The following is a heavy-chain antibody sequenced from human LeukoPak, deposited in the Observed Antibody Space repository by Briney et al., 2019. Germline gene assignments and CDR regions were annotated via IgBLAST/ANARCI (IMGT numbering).Heavy chain of an antibody. CDR1: GFTFSSYS. J-gene: IGHJ4*02. CDR3: ARYYYSSGSYSPNDY. D-gene: IGHD3-10*01. CDR2: ISSSSSNI. Sequence: GGSLRLSCAVSGFTFSSYSMNWVRQAPGKGLEWVSYISSSSSNIYYADSVKGRFTISRDNAKTSLYLQMNSLRAEDTAVYYCARYYYSSGSYSPNDYWGQGTLVTVSS. V-gene: IGHV3-48*01.